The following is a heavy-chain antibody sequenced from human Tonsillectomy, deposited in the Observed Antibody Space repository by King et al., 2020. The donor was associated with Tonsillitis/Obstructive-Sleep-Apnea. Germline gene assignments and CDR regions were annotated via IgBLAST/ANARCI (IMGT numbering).Heavy chain of an antibody. CDR2: ISGSGNTI. CDR1: GFTFSTYS. V-gene: IGHV3-48*01. CDR3: TRDKRPRWALDF. D-gene: IGHD1-14*01. Sequence: VQLVESGGGLEQPGGSLRLSCAASGFTFSTYSMNWVRQAPGKGLEWVSFISGSGNTIYYADSVKGRFTITRDNANNSLFLQMNSLRVEDTALYYCTRDKRPRWALDFWGQGTLVTVSS. J-gene: IGHJ4*02.